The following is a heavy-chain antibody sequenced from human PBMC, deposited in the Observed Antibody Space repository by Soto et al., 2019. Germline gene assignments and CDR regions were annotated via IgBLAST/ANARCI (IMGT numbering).Heavy chain of an antibody. J-gene: IGHJ4*02. D-gene: IGHD1-20*01. CDR1: GFTFRTYA. CDR3: AKGAIYDWNRVLND. V-gene: IGHV3-23*01. CDR2: ISGSGTST. Sequence: GGSLRLSCAASGFTFRTYAMLWVRQAPGRGLDWVSGISGSGTSTYYADPVKGRFTISRDHSKNTVYLVMDSLRVEDTAVYYCAKGAIYDWNRVLNDWGQGTPVTVS.